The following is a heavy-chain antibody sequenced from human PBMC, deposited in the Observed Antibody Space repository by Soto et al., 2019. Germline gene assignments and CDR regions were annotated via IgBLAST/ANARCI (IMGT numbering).Heavy chain of an antibody. J-gene: IGHJ4*02. CDR3: ARSQTTVTSYDY. CDR1: GGSISTTIR. D-gene: IGHD4-17*01. V-gene: IGHV4-4*02. Sequence: SETLSLTCAVSGGSISTTIRWGWVRQPPGKGLEWIGEIFHSGGTNYNPSLKSRVTISADRSKNQFSLKLSSVTAADTAVYYCARSQTTVTSYDYWGQGTLVTVSS. CDR2: IFHSGGT.